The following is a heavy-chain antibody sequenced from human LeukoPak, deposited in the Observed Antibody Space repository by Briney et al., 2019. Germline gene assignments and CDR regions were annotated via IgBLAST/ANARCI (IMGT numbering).Heavy chain of an antibody. CDR1: GGSISSYY. CDR3: ARDTRLLWFGELSVSFDY. J-gene: IGHJ4*02. Sequence: SETLSLTCTVSGGSISSYYWSWIRQPPGKGLEWIGYIYYSGSTNYNPSLKSRVTISVDTSKNQFSLKLSSVTAADTALYYCARDTRLLWFGELSVSFDYRGQGTLVTVSS. CDR2: IYYSGST. D-gene: IGHD3-10*01. V-gene: IGHV4-59*01.